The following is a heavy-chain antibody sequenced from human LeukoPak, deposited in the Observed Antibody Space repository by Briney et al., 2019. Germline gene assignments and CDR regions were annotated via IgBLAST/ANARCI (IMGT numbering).Heavy chain of an antibody. CDR1: EYTFTAYY. CDR3: ARDWAFGDLFLPH. D-gene: IGHD3-10*01. CDR2: INPRSGGT. V-gene: IGHV1-2*02. J-gene: IGHJ4*02. Sequence: ASVKVSCKASEYTFTAYYVHWVRQAPGQGLEWMGWINPRSGGTNYAQKFLGRVIMSRDTSISTAYVDLRRLRSDDTAVYYCARDWAFGDLFLPHWGQGTLVTVSS.